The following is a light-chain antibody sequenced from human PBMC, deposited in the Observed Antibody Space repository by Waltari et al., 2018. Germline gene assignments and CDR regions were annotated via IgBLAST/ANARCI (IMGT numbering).Light chain of an antibody. CDR1: SSDAGGYNY. J-gene: IGLJ2*01. CDR3: SSFAASISII. CDR2: EVS. V-gene: IGLV2-8*01. Sequence: QSALTQPPSASGSPGQSVTISCTGTSSDAGGYNYVAWYQQHPGQAPKLMIYEVSKRPSGVPDRFSGSKSGNTASLTVSGLQAEDEADYYCSSFAASISIIFGGGTKLTVL.